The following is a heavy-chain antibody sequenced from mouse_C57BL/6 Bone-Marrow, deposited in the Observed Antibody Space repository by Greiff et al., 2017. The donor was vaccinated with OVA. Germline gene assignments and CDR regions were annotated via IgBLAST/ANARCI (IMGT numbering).Heavy chain of an antibody. J-gene: IGHJ4*01. Sequence: QVQLKESGPELVKPGASVKISCKASGYAFSSSWMNWVKQRPGKGLEWIGRIYPGDGDTNYNGKFKGKATLTADKSSSTAYMQLSSLTSEDSAVYFGARTYYYGSKIDYAMDYWGQGTSVTVSS. D-gene: IGHD1-1*01. V-gene: IGHV1-82*01. CDR1: GYAFSSSW. CDR2: IYPGDGDT. CDR3: ARTYYYGSKIDYAMDY.